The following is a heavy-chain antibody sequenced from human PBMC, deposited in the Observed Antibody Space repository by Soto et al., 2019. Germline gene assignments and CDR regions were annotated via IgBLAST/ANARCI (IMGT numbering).Heavy chain of an antibody. CDR3: ARVGITMVRGRYMRDGMDV. J-gene: IGHJ6*02. CDR2: TRNKANSYTT. Sequence: EVQLVESGGGLVQPGGSLRLSCAASGFTFSDHYMDWVRQAPGKGLEWVGRTRNKANSYTTEYAASVKGRFTISRDDSKISLYLQMNSLKTEDTAVYYCARVGITMVRGRYMRDGMDVWGQGTTVTVSS. V-gene: IGHV3-72*01. D-gene: IGHD3-10*01. CDR1: GFTFSDHY.